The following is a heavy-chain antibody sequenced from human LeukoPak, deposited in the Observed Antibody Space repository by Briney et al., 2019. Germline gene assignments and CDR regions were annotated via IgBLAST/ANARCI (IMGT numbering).Heavy chain of an antibody. Sequence: PSETLSLTCTVSGDSISSGDYYWSWIRQPAGKGLEWIGRISSSGSTNYNPSLKSRFTISVDTSKTVDTSKKQFSLKLSSVTAEDTAVYYCATSPNLWFGEVGRWMGDYYYYYMDVWGKGTTVTVSS. CDR2: ISSSGST. V-gene: IGHV4-61*02. J-gene: IGHJ6*03. D-gene: IGHD3-10*01. CDR3: ATSPNLWFGEVGRWMGDYYYYYMDV. CDR1: GDSISSGDYY.